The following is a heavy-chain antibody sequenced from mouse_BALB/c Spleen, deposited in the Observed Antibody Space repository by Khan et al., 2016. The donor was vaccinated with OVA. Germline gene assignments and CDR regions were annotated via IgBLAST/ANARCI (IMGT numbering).Heavy chain of an antibody. Sequence: EVQLQESGPGLVKPSQSLSLTCTVTGYSITSDYAWNWIRQFPGNKLECMGYISSTGSTSYNPSLKNRISITRDTSKNQFFLQLKSVTTEDTATYYVARSLYCSYGYALDCWGRGTSVTVSS. V-gene: IGHV3-2*02. D-gene: IGHD2-14*01. J-gene: IGHJ4*01. CDR1: GYSITSDYA. CDR3: ARSLYCSYGYALDC. CDR2: ISSTGST.